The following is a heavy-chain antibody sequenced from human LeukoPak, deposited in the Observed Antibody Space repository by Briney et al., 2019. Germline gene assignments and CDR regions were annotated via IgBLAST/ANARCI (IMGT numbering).Heavy chain of an antibody. CDR2: ISNSGRTI. V-gene: IGHV3-11*04. J-gene: IGHJ6*03. D-gene: IGHD6-6*01. Sequence: GGSLRLSCAASGFTVGDQDMSWIRQAPGKGLEWVSYISNSGRTIYYADSVKGRFTISRGNAENSLYLQMNSLRAEDTAVYYCARVIATRPHYHYYMDVWGKGTTVTVSS. CDR1: GFTVGDQD. CDR3: ARVIATRPHYHYYMDV.